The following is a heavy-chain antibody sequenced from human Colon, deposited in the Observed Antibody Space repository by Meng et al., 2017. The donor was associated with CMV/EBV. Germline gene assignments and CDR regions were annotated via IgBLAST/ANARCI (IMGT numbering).Heavy chain of an antibody. J-gene: IGHJ4*02. Sequence: QLPLYPVCPRLARPSGTLSLTVTCSGGSITNRNLWSWVRLPTGNGLEWIGEVYLGGTIHHHPSLQSRVTISLDKAKDHLSLKLASVTAADTAAYYCASLKDYDGRGYYYFESWGQGTLVTVSS. CDR2: VYLGGTI. V-gene: IGHV4-4*02. D-gene: IGHD3-22*01. CDR3: ASLKDYDGRGYYYFES. CDR1: GGSITNRNL.